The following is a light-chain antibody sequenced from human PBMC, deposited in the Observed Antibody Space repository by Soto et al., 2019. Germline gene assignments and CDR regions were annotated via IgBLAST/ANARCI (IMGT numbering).Light chain of an antibody. J-gene: IGKJ1*01. Sequence: DIQMTQSPSTLSGSVGDRVTITCRASQTISSWLAWYQQKPGKAPKLLIYKASTLKSGVPSRFSGSGSGTEFTLTISSLQPDDFAIYYSQHYNSYSEAFGQGTKVERK. CDR2: KAS. V-gene: IGKV1-5*03. CDR3: QHYNSYSEA. CDR1: QTISSW.